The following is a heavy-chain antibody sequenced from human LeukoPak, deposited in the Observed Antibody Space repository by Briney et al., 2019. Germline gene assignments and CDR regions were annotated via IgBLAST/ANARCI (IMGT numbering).Heavy chain of an antibody. CDR3: ARGGRWGSWTRFDY. V-gene: IGHV1-2*02. J-gene: IGHJ4*02. Sequence: ASVKVSCKASGYTFTGYYMHWARQAPGQGLEWMGWINPNSGGTNYAQKFQGRVTMTRDTSTSTAYMELSRLRSDDTAVYYCARGGRWGSWTRFDYWGQGTLVTVSS. CDR2: INPNSGGT. CDR1: GYTFTGYY. D-gene: IGHD6-13*01.